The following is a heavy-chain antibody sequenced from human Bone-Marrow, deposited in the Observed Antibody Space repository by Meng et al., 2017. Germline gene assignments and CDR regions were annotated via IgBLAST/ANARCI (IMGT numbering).Heavy chain of an antibody. CDR2: IKQDGSEK. V-gene: IGHV3-7*04. D-gene: IGHD4-23*01. Sequence: GESLKISCAAPGFTFSSYWMSWVRQAPGKGLEWVANIKQDGSEKYYVDSVKGRFTISRDNAKNSLYLQMNSLRAEDTAVYYCAGGADYGGNAVDYWGQGTLVTVSS. J-gene: IGHJ4*02. CDR1: GFTFSSYW. CDR3: AGGADYGGNAVDY.